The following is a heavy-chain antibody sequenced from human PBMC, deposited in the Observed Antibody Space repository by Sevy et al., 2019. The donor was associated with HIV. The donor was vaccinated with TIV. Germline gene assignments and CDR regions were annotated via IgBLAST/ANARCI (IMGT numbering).Heavy chain of an antibody. V-gene: IGHV3-72*01. CDR1: GFIFGDLY. CDR2: IRNKAKSSTT. D-gene: IGHD6-19*01. Sequence: GGSLRLSCAASGFIFGDLYMDWVRQAPGKGRKWIGVIRNKAKSSTTEYAASVKGRFTITRDDSKNSLYLQMNSLKTEDTARYYCAAVAADRGYFNIWCRGTLVTVSS. J-gene: IGHJ2*01. CDR3: AAVAADRGYFNI.